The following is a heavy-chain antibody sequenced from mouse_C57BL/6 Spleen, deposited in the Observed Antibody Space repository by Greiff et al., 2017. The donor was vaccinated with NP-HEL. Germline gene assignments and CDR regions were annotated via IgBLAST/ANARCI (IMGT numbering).Heavy chain of an antibody. CDR3: ARKGDYGYYYAMDY. CDR1: GYAFSSYW. D-gene: IGHD2-4*01. J-gene: IGHJ4*01. Sequence: VKLQESGAELVKPGASVKISCKASGYAFSSYWMNWVKQRPGKGLEWIGQIYPGDGDTNYNGKFKGKATLTADKSSSTAYMQLSSLTSEDSAVYFCARKGDYGYYYAMDYWGQGTSVTVSS. CDR2: IYPGDGDT. V-gene: IGHV1-80*01.